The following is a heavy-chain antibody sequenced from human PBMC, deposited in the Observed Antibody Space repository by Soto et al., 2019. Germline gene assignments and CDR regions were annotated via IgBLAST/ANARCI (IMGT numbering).Heavy chain of an antibody. CDR3: ARDGWYYGSGTVMDV. V-gene: IGHV1-18*01. CDR1: GYTFTSYG. CDR2: ISAYNGNT. J-gene: IGHJ6*03. Sequence: GASVKVSCKASGYTFTSYGISWVRQAPGQGLEWMGWISAYNGNTNYAQKLQGRVTMTTDTSTSTAYMELRSLRSDDTAVYYCARDGWYYGSGTVMDVWGKGTTVTVSS. D-gene: IGHD3-10*01.